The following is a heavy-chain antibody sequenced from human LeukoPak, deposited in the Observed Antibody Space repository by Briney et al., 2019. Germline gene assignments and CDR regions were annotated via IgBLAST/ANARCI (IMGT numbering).Heavy chain of an antibody. CDR2: INSDGSDT. CDR3: ARGGYHHGFDI. D-gene: IGHD2-15*01. Sequence: GGSLRLSCAAPGFTFNSYWFHWVRQAPGKGLVWVSRINSDGSDTIYADSVKGRFTISRDNAKSTVYLQMNSLKAEDTAVYYCARGGYHHGFDIWGQGTMVTVSS. CDR1: GFTFNSYW. J-gene: IGHJ3*02. V-gene: IGHV3-74*01.